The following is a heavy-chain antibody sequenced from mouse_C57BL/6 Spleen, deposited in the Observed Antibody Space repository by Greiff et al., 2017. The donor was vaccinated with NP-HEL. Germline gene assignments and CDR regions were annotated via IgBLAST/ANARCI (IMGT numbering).Heavy chain of an antibody. CDR2: IYPGDGDT. CDR1: GYAFSSSW. V-gene: IGHV1-82*01. J-gene: IGHJ4*01. Sequence: QVQLKQSGPELVKPGASVKISCKASGYAFSSSWMNWVKQRPGKGLEWIGRIYPGDGDTNYNGKFKGKATLTADKSSSTAYMQLSSLTSEDSAVYFCALLYDYGSMDYWGQGTSVTVSS. D-gene: IGHD2-4*01. CDR3: ALLYDYGSMDY.